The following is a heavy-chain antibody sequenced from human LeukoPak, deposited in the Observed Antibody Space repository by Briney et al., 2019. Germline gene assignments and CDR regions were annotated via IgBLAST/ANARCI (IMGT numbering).Heavy chain of an antibody. D-gene: IGHD4-17*01. CDR1: GFTFNLYA. V-gene: IGHV3-23*01. Sequence: GSLRLSCAASGFTFNLYAMNWVRQAPGKGLEGVSSINGAGNSSYYADSLRGRFTVSRDNSKNTLYLQMNSLRAEDTAVYYCAKRGLRGNWFHPWGQGTLVTVSS. CDR3: AKRGLRGNWFHP. CDR2: INGAGNSS. J-gene: IGHJ5*02.